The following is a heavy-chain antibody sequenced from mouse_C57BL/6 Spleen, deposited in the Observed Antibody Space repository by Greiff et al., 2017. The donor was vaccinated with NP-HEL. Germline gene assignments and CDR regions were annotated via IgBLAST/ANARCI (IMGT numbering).Heavy chain of an antibody. CDR1: GYTFTSYW. CDR2: IDPSASET. Sequence: QVQLQQPGAELVRPGSSVKLSCKASGYTFTSYWMHWVKQRPIQGLEWIGNIDPSASETHYTQKFKDKATLTVDKSSSTAYMHSSSLTSEDSAVYFCASDGSCPWFAYWGQGTLVTVSA. J-gene: IGHJ3*01. CDR3: ASDGSCPWFAY. D-gene: IGHD1-1*01. V-gene: IGHV1-52*01.